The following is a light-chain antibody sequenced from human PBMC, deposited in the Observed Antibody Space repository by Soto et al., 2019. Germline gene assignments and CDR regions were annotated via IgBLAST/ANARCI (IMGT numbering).Light chain of an antibody. CDR1: SSNLGAGYD. CDR3: QAYDYSLTASV. J-gene: IGLJ3*02. Sequence: QSVLTQPPSVSGAPGQRVTISCTGNSSNLGAGYDVHWYQQLPGAVPKRVIFGNRNRPSGVPERFSGSKSGTSASLAITGRQAEDEADYYCQAYDYSLTASVFGGGTKLTVL. V-gene: IGLV1-40*01. CDR2: GNR.